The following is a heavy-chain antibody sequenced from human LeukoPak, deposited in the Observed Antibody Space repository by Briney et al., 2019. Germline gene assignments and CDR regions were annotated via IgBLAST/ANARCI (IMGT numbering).Heavy chain of an antibody. J-gene: IGHJ4*02. CDR2: IYTSGST. CDR1: GGSISSVSYY. CDR3: ARGQLERGLDY. Sequence: SQTLSLTCTVSGGSISSVSYYWSWIRQPAGKGLEWIGRIYTSGSTNYNPSLKSRVTISVDTSKHQCSLKLSSVTAADTAVYYCARGQLERGLDYWGQGTLVTVSS. V-gene: IGHV4-61*02. D-gene: IGHD1-1*01.